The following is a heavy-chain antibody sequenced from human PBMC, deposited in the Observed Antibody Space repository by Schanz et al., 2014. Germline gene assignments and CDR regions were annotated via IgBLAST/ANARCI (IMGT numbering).Heavy chain of an antibody. V-gene: IGHV3-23*04. D-gene: IGHD2-2*01. CDR3: SRDRVWASSYFDY. J-gene: IGHJ4*02. Sequence: GQLVESGGGVDEPGRTPRLSWAAEGFTGRRYARNWVRQAPGKGLEWVSNISPTGSSTYYADSVRGRFTISRDNSKNTLYLQMNPLRAEDPAVYYSSRDRVWASSYFDYWGPGPLVTVSS. CDR1: GFTGRRYA. CDR2: ISPTGSST.